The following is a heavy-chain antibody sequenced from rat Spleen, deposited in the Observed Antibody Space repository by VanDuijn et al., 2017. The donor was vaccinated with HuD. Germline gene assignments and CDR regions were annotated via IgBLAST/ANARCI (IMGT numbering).Heavy chain of an antibody. CDR1: GFSLSSYG. CDR2: IWAGGGT. J-gene: IGHJ2*01. CDR3: ARDLDGYFDY. D-gene: IGHD1-12*03. Sequence: QVQLKESGPGLVQPSQTLSLTCTVSGFSLSSYGVIWVRQPPGKGLEWMGTIWAGGGTNYNSAVQSRLSISRDTSKNQVFLKMNSLQSEDTTTYYCARDLDGYFDYWGQGVMVTVSS. V-gene: IGHV2-13*01.